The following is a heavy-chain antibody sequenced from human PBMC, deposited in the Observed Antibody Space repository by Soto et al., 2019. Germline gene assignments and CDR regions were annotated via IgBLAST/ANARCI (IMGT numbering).Heavy chain of an antibody. V-gene: IGHV4-31*03. CDR2: IYNSGTT. CDR1: GGSITRGGYY. CDR3: ARDPAP. Sequence: SETLSLTCTVSGGSITRGGYYWSWIRQHPGKGLEWIGYIYNSGTTYYNPSLKSRVTIPVDTSKNQFSLKLTSVTAADTAVYYCARDPAPWGQGTLVTVSS. J-gene: IGHJ5*02.